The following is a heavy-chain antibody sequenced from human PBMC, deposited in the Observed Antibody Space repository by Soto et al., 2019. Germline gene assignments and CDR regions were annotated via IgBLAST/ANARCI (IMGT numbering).Heavy chain of an antibody. CDR3: AKYKGAGYCSGGSCPPRDY. Sequence: PGGSLRLSCAASGFTFSSYGMHWVRQAPGKGLEWVAVISYDGSNKYYADSVKGRFTISRDNSKNTLYLQMNSLRAEDTAVYYCAKYKGAGYCSGGSCPPRDYWGQGTLVTGSS. CDR1: GFTFSSYG. CDR2: ISYDGSNK. D-gene: IGHD2-15*01. J-gene: IGHJ4*02. V-gene: IGHV3-30*18.